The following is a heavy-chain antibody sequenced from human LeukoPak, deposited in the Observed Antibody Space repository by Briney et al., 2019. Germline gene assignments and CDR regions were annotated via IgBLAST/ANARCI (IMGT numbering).Heavy chain of an antibody. CDR1: GYSISSGYY. V-gene: IGHV3-66*01. Sequence: GTLSLTCTVSGYSISSGYYWGWIRQPPGKGLEWVSVIYSGGSTYYADSVKGRFTISRDNSKNTLYLQMNSLRAEDTAVYYCARGMSMVRGAYYFDYWGQGTLVTVSS. CDR3: ARGMSMVRGAYYFDY. D-gene: IGHD3-10*01. CDR2: IYSGGST. J-gene: IGHJ4*02.